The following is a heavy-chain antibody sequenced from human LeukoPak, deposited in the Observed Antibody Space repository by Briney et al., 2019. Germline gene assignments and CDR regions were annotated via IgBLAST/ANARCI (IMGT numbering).Heavy chain of an antibody. CDR1: CGSPNGPL. J-gene: IGHJ4*02. D-gene: IGHD3-9*01. CDR3: ARDPGDTDWYNFDF. Sequence: SETLSLTCPVSCGSPNGPLWSWFRRPPRKGLEKIGYIHSSGSTNYNPSYKSRVTVSLEMSKNQFSLSLSSVTAADTAVYYCARDPGDTDWYNFDFWGQGILVTVSS. V-gene: IGHV4-59*11. CDR2: IHSSGST.